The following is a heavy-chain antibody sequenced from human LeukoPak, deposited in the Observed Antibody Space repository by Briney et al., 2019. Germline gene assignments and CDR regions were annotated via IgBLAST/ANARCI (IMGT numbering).Heavy chain of an antibody. D-gene: IGHD4-17*01. CDR3: AKNLTVTYFNY. V-gene: IGHV3-23*01. Sequence: PGGSLRLSCAASGFTFSTYAMSWVRQAPGKGLQWVSAIGGSGYSTYYADSVRGRFTISRDNSKNTLYLQMHSLRAEDSAVYYCAKNLTVTYFNYWGQGTLVTVSP. CDR2: IGGSGYST. CDR1: GFTFSTYA. J-gene: IGHJ4*02.